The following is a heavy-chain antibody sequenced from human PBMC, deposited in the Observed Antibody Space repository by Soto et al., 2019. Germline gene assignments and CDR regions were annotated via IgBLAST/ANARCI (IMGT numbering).Heavy chain of an antibody. J-gene: IGHJ5*02. CDR3: ARGSTWQGRDWFDP. D-gene: IGHD6-13*01. CDR2: MFHSGDS. V-gene: IGHV4-38-2*01. CDR1: GYSIRSGYY. Sequence: SETLSLTCAVSGYSIRSGYYWGWVRQPPGKGLEWIGSMFHSGDSYYNASLKSRVTFSVDTSKTLISLKLRSVTAADTAVYYCARGSTWQGRDWFDPWGQGTLVTVSS.